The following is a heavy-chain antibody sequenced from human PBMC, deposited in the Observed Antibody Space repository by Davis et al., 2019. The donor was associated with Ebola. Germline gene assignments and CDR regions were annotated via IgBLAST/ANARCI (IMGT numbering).Heavy chain of an antibody. CDR2: IYYSGST. Sequence: SETLSLTCTVSGGSISSYYWSWIRQPPGKGLKWIGYIYYSGSTNYNPSLKSRVTISVDTSKNQFSLKLSSVTAADTAVYYCARIRRYCSGGSCYSSLAYYYYGMDVWGQGTTVTVSS. CDR3: ARIRRYCSGGSCYSSLAYYYYGMDV. V-gene: IGHV4-59*01. CDR1: GGSISSYY. D-gene: IGHD2-15*01. J-gene: IGHJ6*02.